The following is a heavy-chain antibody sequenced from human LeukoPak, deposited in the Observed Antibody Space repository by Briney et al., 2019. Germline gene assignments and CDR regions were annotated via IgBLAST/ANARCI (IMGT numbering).Heavy chain of an antibody. CDR2: MNPNSGNT. D-gene: IGHD3-22*01. Sequence: EASVKVSCKASGYTFTSYDINWVRQATGQGLEWMGWMNPNSGNTGYAQKFQGRVTMTRNTSISTAYMELSSLRSEDTAVYYCARREPGRWIVVVINHSRGNAFDIWGQGTMVTVSS. J-gene: IGHJ3*02. CDR3: ARREPGRWIVVVINHSRGNAFDI. V-gene: IGHV1-8*01. CDR1: GYTFTSYD.